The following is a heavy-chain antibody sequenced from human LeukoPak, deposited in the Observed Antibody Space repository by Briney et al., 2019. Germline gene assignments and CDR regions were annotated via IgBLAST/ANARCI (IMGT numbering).Heavy chain of an antibody. Sequence: PGGSLRLFCAASGFTFSSYSMNWVRQAPGKGLEWVSSISSSSSYIYYADSVKGRFTISRDNAKNSLYLQMNSLRAEDTAVYYCARALTGYYAVGYWGQGTLVTVSS. CDR3: ARALTGYYAVGY. D-gene: IGHD3-9*01. J-gene: IGHJ4*02. CDR2: ISSSSSYI. CDR1: GFTFSSYS. V-gene: IGHV3-21*01.